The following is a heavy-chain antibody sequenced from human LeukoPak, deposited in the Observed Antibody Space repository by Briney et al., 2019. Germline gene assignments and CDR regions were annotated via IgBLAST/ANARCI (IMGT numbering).Heavy chain of an antibody. Sequence: PSQTLSLTCAVSGGSISSGGYSWSWIRQPPGKGLEWIGYIYRSGSTYYNPSLKSRVTISEDRSKNQFSLKLSSVTAADTAVYYCASERTVDTAMVTWGQGTLVTVSS. V-gene: IGHV4-30-2*01. CDR1: GGSISSGGYS. D-gene: IGHD5-18*01. CDR2: IYRSGST. J-gene: IGHJ4*02. CDR3: ASERTVDTAMVT.